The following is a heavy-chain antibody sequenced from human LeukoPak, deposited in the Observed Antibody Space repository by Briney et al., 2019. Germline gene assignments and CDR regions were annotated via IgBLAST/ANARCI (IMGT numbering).Heavy chain of an antibody. Sequence: SETLSLTCAVWGGSFRGYYWSWIRQPPGKGLEWIGEMNHAGGTNYNPSLKSRVTISADTSKKQFSLKLSSVTAADTAVYYCARAQGRLVPPAYWGQGTPVTVSS. CDR2: MNHAGGT. CDR3: ARAQGRLVPPAY. V-gene: IGHV4-34*01. CDR1: GGSFRGYY. J-gene: IGHJ4*02. D-gene: IGHD3-10*01.